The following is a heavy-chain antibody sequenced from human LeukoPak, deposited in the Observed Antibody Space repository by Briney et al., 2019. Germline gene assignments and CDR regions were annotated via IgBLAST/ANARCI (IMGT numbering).Heavy chain of an antibody. J-gene: IGHJ4*02. V-gene: IGHV3-23*01. D-gene: IGHD6-13*01. CDR1: GGSISSSSYY. CDR3: AKAGHIYSSSWFPLDY. CDR2: ISGSGGST. Sequence: TSETLSLTCTVSGGSISSSSYYWGWIRQAPGKGLEWVSAISGSGGSTYYADSVKGRFTISRDNSKNTLYLQMNSLRAEDTAVYYCAKAGHIYSSSWFPLDYWGQGTLVTVSS.